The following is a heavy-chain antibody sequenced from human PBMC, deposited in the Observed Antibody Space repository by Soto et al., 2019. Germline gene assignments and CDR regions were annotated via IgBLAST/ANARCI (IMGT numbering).Heavy chain of an antibody. CDR3: ARQRGYDSSGYGY. D-gene: IGHD3-22*01. Sequence: GESLKISCNGSGYIFTSYWIGWVRQMPGKGLEWMGIIYPGDSDTRYSPSFQGQVTISADKSISTAYLQWSSLKASDTAMYYCARQRGYDSSGYGYWGQGTLVTVSS. CDR1: GYIFTSYW. CDR2: IYPGDSDT. J-gene: IGHJ4*02. V-gene: IGHV5-51*01.